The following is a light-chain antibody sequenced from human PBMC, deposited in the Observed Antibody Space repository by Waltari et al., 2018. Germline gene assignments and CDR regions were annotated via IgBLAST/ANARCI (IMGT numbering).Light chain of an antibody. CDR2: DVS. J-gene: IGLJ2*01. CDR3: SSYTSNNNKL. Sequence: QSALTQPASVSGSPGQSITLSCSETSGDINNFKYVSWYQQQSGKAPRVIIYDVSNRPSGVSTRFSGSKAGNTASLTISGLQPEDDADYYCSSYTSNNNKLFGGGTRLTVL. CDR1: SGDINNFKY. V-gene: IGLV2-14*03.